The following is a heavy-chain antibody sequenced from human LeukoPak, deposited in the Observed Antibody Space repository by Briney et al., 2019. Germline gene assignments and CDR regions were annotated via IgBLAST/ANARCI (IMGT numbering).Heavy chain of an antibody. Sequence: GRSLRLSCAASGFTFRSYGMHWVRQAPGKGLEWVVVIWYDGSNKYYADSVKGRFTVSRDNSKNTLYLQMNSLRAEDTAVYYCATAVASSSGWYADYWGQGTLVTVSS. CDR2: IWYDGSNK. CDR1: GFTFRSYG. V-gene: IGHV3-33*01. D-gene: IGHD6-19*01. J-gene: IGHJ4*02. CDR3: ATAVASSSGWYADY.